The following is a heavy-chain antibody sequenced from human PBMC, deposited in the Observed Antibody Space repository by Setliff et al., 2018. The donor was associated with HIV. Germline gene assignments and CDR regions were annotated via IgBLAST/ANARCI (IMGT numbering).Heavy chain of an antibody. CDR1: GGSVSSGGYY. CDR3: ARRGESTGSWFSSWYSYDMDV. J-gene: IGHJ6*02. D-gene: IGHD2-15*01. V-gene: IGHV4-39*01. CDR2: MYYNGKI. Sequence: SETLSLTCTVSGGSVSSGGYYWSWIRQHPGRGLEWVGSMYYNGKIFYNPSLRSRVTIFVDSSKNELSLRLQSVTAADTAVYYCARRGESTGSWFSSWYSYDMDVWGQGTTVTVSS.